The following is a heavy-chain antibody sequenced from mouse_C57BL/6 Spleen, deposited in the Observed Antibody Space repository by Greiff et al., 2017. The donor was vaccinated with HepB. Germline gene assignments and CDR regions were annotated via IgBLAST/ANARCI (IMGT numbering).Heavy chain of an antibody. CDR1: GFTFSSYT. Sequence: EVKLVESGGGLVKPGGSLQLSCAASGFTFSSYTMSWVRQTPEKRLEWVATISGGGGNTYYPDSVKGRFTISRDNAKHTLYLQMSSLRSEDTALYYCARSPRSTMVTTYAMDYWGQGTSVTVSS. J-gene: IGHJ4*01. D-gene: IGHD2-2*01. CDR3: ARSPRSTMVTTYAMDY. CDR2: ISGGGGNT. V-gene: IGHV5-9*01.